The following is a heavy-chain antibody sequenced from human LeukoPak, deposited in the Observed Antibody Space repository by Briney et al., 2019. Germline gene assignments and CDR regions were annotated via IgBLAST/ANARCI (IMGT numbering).Heavy chain of an antibody. D-gene: IGHD6-13*01. V-gene: IGHV1-18*01. Sequence: ASVKVSCKASGYTFTSYGISWVRQAPGQGLEWMGWISAYNGNTNYAQKLQGRVTMTTDTSTSTAYMELRSLRSDDTAVNYCARGSSSWYYYYYYMDVWGKGTTVTVSS. CDR1: GYTFTSYG. J-gene: IGHJ6*03. CDR2: ISAYNGNT. CDR3: ARGSSSWYYYYYYMDV.